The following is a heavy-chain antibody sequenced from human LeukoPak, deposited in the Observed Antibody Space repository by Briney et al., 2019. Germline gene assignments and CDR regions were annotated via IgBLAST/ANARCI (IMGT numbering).Heavy chain of an antibody. CDR1: GLIFSTYS. D-gene: IGHD3-10*02. V-gene: IGHV3-21*01. CDR3: AELGITMIGGV. CDR2: ISSSSIYR. Sequence: TGGSLRLSCAASGLIFSTYSMNWVRQAPGKGLEWVSSISSSSIYRYYADSVKGRFTISRDNAKNSLYLQMNSLRAEDTAVYYCAELGITMIGGVWGKGTTVTISS. J-gene: IGHJ6*04.